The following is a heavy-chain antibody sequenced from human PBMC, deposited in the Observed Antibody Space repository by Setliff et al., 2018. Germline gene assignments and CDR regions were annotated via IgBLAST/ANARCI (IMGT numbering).Heavy chain of an antibody. CDR1: GFTFKNYG. V-gene: IGHV3-33*01. Sequence: GSLRLSCVASGFTFKNYGMHWVRQAPGKGLEWVAVIWYDGNNKDHADSVKGRVTISRANSKNTLYLQMDSLRVEDTAVYYCVRGEMFSTSPRADWGQGTQVTVAS. CDR3: VRGEMFSTSPRAD. D-gene: IGHD2-2*01. J-gene: IGHJ4*02. CDR2: IWYDGNNK.